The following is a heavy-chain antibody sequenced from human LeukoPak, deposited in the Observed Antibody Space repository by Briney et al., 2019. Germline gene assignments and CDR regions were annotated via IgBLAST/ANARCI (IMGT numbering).Heavy chain of an antibody. CDR2: IYSGGST. CDR1: GFTFTTYA. J-gene: IGHJ5*02. V-gene: IGHV3-53*01. D-gene: IGHD3-16*01. Sequence: GGSLRLSCAASGFTFTTYAMTWVRQAPGKGLEWVSVIYSGGSTYYADSVKGRFTISRDNSKNTLYLQMNSLRAEDTAVYYCAREGEGSWFDPWGQGTLVTVSS. CDR3: AREGEGSWFDP.